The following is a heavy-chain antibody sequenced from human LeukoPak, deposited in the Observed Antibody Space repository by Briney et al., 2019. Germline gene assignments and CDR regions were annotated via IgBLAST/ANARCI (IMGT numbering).Heavy chain of an antibody. CDR1: GYRFTSYW. CDR2: IYPGDSDT. V-gene: IGHV5-51*01. D-gene: IGHD3-22*01. CDR3: ASSNVYYDSSGFFDY. Sequence: GESLKISCKGSGYRFTSYWIGWVRQMPGKGLEWMGIIYPGDSDTRYSPSFQGQVTISADKSISTAYLQWSSLKASDTAMYYCASSNVYYDSSGFFDYWGQGTLVTVSS. J-gene: IGHJ4*02.